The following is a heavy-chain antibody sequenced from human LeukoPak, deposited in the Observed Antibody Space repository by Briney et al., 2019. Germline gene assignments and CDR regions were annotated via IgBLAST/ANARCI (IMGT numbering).Heavy chain of an antibody. CDR3: ARDGDYGDYADY. CDR1: GYTFTSYA. J-gene: IGHJ4*02. D-gene: IGHD4-17*01. V-gene: IGHV1-3*03. CDR2: INAGNGNT. Sequence: GASVKVSCKASGYTFTSYAMHWVRQAPGQRLEWMGWINAGNGNTKYSQEFQGRVTITRDTSASTAYMELSSLRSEDMAVYYCARDGDYGDYADYWGQGTLVTVSS.